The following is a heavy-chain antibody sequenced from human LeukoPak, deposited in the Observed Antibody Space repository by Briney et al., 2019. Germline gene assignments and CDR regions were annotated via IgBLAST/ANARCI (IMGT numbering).Heavy chain of an antibody. Sequence: GASVKVSCKASGGTFSSYAISWVRQAPGQGLEWMGRIIPILGIANYAQKFQGRVTITADKSTSTAYMELSSLRSEDTAVYYCARDGPGGTNWTFDYWGQGTLVTVSS. J-gene: IGHJ4*02. V-gene: IGHV1-69*04. CDR3: ARDGPGGTNWTFDY. D-gene: IGHD1-20*01. CDR2: IIPILGIA. CDR1: GGTFSSYA.